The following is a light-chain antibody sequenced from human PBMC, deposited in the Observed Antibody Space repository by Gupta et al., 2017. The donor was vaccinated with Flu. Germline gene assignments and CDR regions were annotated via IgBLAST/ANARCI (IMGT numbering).Light chain of an antibody. J-gene: IGLJ1*01. CDR2: SDN. CDR1: SSNIGRNK. V-gene: IGLV1-44*01. Sequence: SSNIGRNKVAWYQQLPGTAPKLLIASDNRRPSGVPDRFSGSKSGTSASLAIAGLQSEDEADYYCAAWDDSLKGYVFGSGTKVTVL. CDR3: AAWDDSLKGYV.